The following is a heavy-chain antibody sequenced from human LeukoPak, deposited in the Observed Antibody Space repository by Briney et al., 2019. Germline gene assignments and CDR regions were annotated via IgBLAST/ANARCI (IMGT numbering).Heavy chain of an antibody. V-gene: IGHV4-59*12. CDR1: GGSISSYY. Sequence: PSETLSLTCTVSGGSISSYYWSWIRQPPGKGLEWIAYIYYSGSTDYNPSLKSRVTISVDKSKNQFSLKLTSVTAADTAVYYCATIPDYYGSGSYSPYYFDYWGQGTLVTVSS. J-gene: IGHJ4*02. CDR2: IYYSGST. CDR3: ATIPDYYGSGSYSPYYFDY. D-gene: IGHD3-10*01.